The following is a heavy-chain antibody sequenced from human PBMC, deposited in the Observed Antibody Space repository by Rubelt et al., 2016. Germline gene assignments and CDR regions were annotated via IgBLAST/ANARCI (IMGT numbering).Heavy chain of an antibody. J-gene: IGHJ3*02. CDR3: AKEGRSGSSYWHAFDI. V-gene: IGHV3-23*01. CDR2: ISGSGDST. D-gene: IGHD3-10*01. Sequence: VRQAPGKGLEWVSGISGSGDSTYYADAVKGRLTISRDNSKNTLYLQMNSLRAEDTAVYYCAKEGRSGSSYWHAFDIWGQGTMVTVSS.